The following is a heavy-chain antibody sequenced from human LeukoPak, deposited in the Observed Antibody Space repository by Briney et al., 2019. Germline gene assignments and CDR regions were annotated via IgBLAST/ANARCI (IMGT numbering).Heavy chain of an antibody. Sequence: GGSLRLSCAASGFTFSSYAMSWVRQAPGKGLEWVSAISGSGGSTYYADSVKGRFTISRDNSKNTLYLQMNSLRAEDTAVYYCAKMEDYSSSLYYFDYWGQGTLVTVSS. CDR2: ISGSGGST. CDR1: GFTFSSYA. D-gene: IGHD6-13*01. V-gene: IGHV3-23*01. CDR3: AKMEDYSSSLYYFDY. J-gene: IGHJ4*02.